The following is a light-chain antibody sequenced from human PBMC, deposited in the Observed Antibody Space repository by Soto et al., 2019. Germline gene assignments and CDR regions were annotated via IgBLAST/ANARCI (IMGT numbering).Light chain of an antibody. Sequence: EIVMTQSPVTLSASPGERATLSCRASQSISNNLAWYQQKPGQAPRLLIYGASTRATGIPARFSGSESGTEFTLSISSLQSEDFPVYYCQQYNNWPRTFGHGTKVEIK. J-gene: IGKJ1*01. CDR1: QSISNN. V-gene: IGKV3-15*01. CDR3: QQYNNWPRT. CDR2: GAS.